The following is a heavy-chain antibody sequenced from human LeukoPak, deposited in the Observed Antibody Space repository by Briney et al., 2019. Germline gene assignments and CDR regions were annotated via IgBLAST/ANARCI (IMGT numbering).Heavy chain of an antibody. J-gene: IGHJ4*02. CDR1: GFTFSDYY. CDR2: ISSISSYP. V-gene: IGHV3-11*05. D-gene: IGHD5-18*01. Sequence: PGGSLRLSCAASGFTFSDYYMSWIRQAPGKGLEWVSYISSISSYPNYADSVKGRFTISRDNAKNSLYLQMNSLRAEDTAVNYCARDQGCSYGSDYWGQGTLVTVSS. CDR3: ARDQGCSYGSDY.